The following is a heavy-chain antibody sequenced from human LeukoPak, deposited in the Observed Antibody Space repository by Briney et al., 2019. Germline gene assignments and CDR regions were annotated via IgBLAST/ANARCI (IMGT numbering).Heavy chain of an antibody. Sequence: ASVKVSCKASGYTFTSYYIHWVRQAPVQGLEWMGWINPDSGGTNYAQKFQGRVTMARDTSISTVYMDLSMLRSDDTAIYYCVREARAGNWFDPWGQGTLVTVSS. CDR3: VREARAGNWFDP. J-gene: IGHJ5*02. CDR1: GYTFTSYY. CDR2: INPDSGGT. V-gene: IGHV1-2*02.